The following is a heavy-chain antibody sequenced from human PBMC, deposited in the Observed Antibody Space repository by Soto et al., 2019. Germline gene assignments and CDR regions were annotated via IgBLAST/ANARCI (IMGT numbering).Heavy chain of an antibody. CDR1: GYTFTSYG. J-gene: IGHJ6*02. V-gene: IGHV1-18*01. D-gene: IGHD1-1*01. Sequence: ASVKVSCKASGYTFTSYGISWVRQAPGQGLEWMGWISAYNGNTNYAQKLQGRVTMTTDTSTSTAYMELRSLRSDDTAVYYCAGDLSGTTGTWNYYYGMDVWGQGTTVTVSS. CDR2: ISAYNGNT. CDR3: AGDLSGTTGTWNYYYGMDV.